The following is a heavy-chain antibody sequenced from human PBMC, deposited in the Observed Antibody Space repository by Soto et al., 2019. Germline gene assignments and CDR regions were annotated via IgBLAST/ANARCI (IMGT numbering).Heavy chain of an antibody. CDR1: GGTFSSYA. J-gene: IGHJ6*02. V-gene: IGHV1-69*06. Sequence: QVQLVQSGAEVKKPGSSVKVSCKASGGTFSSYAISWVRQAPGQGLEWMGGIIPIFGTANYAQKFQGRVTITADKSTSTAYMELSSLRSEDTAVYYCARVFDGAARSYYYGMDVWGQGTTVTVSS. D-gene: IGHD6-6*01. CDR3: ARVFDGAARSYYYGMDV. CDR2: IIPIFGTA.